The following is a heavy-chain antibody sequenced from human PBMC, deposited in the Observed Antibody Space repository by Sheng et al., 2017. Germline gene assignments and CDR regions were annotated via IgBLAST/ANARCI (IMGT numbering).Heavy chain of an antibody. V-gene: IGHV3-49*04. D-gene: IGHD3-9*01. CDR3: ATTYYDIVTQYSFGS. Sequence: EVQLVESGGGLVQPGRSLRLSCTASGFTFAEYVVTWVRQPPGRGLEWVGFIRTKPYGATTHYAASVEGRFTISRDDSKSIAYLEMKSLKIEDTAVYFCATTYYDIVTQYSFGSWGQGTLVTVSS. CDR1: GFTFAEYV. J-gene: IGHJ5*02. CDR2: IRTKPYGATT.